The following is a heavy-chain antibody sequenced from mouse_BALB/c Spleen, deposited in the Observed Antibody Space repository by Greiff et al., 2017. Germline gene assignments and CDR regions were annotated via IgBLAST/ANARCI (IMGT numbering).Heavy chain of an antibody. V-gene: IGHV1-87*01. CDR1: GYTFTSYW. CDR2: IYPGDGDT. CDR3: ARSGPTTGYAY. Sequence: QVQLQQSGAELARPGASVKLSCKASGYTFTSYWMQWVKQRPGQGLQWIGAIYPGDGDTRYTQKFKGKATLTADKSSSTAYMQLSSLASEDSAVYYCARSGPTTGYAYWGQGTLVTVSA. D-gene: IGHD1-1*01. J-gene: IGHJ3*01.